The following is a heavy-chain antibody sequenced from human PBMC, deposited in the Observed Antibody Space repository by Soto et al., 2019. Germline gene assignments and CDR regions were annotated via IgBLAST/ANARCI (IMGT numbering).Heavy chain of an antibody. CDR2: IYYSGST. J-gene: IGHJ4*02. Sequence: PSETLSLTCTVSGGSISSSSYYWGWIRQPPGKGLEWIGSIYYSGSTYYNPSLKSRVTISVDTSKNQFSLKLSSVTAADTAVYYCASWVTYYYDSSGYFLGYYFDYWGQGTLVTVSS. CDR1: GGSISSSSYY. D-gene: IGHD3-22*01. V-gene: IGHV4-39*01. CDR3: ASWVTYYYDSSGYFLGYYFDY.